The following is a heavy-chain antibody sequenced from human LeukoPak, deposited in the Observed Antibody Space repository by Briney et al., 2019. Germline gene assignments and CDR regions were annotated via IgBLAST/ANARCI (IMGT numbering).Heavy chain of an antibody. D-gene: IGHD6-19*01. J-gene: IGHJ6*02. Sequence: ASVKVSCKASGYTFTSYAMNWVRQAPGQGLEWMGWINTNTGNPTYAQGFTGRFVFSLDTSVSTAYLQISSLKAEDTAVYYWARPNPPTSSGWKNYYYYGMDVWGQGTTVTVSS. CDR1: GYTFTSYA. CDR2: INTNTGNP. V-gene: IGHV7-4-1*02. CDR3: ARPNPPTSSGWKNYYYYGMDV.